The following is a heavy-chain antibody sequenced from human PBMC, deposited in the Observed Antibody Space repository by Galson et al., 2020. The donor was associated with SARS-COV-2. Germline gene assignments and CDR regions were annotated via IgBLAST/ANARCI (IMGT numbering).Heavy chain of an antibody. D-gene: IGHD6-19*01. Sequence: GESLKISCVVSGFTFEDYWMSWVRQAPGKGLEWVANIRGDGSEENYVDSVKGRFSISRDNAVNSLYLQMNSLRVEDTAVYYCTREGWQGGYWGQGTLVTVSS. V-gene: IGHV3-7*01. CDR3: TREGWQGGY. J-gene: IGHJ4*02. CDR1: GFTFEDYW. CDR2: IRGDGSEE.